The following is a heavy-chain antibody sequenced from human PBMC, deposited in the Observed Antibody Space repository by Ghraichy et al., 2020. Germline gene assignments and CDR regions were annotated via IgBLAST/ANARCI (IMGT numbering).Heavy chain of an antibody. J-gene: IGHJ4*02. CDR2: INHSGST. D-gene: IGHD6-13*01. V-gene: IGHV4-34*01. CDR1: GGSFSGYY. CDR3: ARGEGIVAAGSFDY. Sequence: SETLSLTCAVYGGSFSGYYWSWIRQTPGKGLEWIGEINHSGSTNYNPSLKSRVSISIDTSKTQFSLKLSSVTAADTAVYYCARGEGIVAAGSFDYWGQGTLVTVSS.